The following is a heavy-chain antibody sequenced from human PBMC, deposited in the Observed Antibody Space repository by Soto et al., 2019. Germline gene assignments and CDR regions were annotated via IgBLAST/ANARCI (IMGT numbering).Heavy chain of an antibody. CDR2: ISSSSSYI. J-gene: IGHJ3*02. CDR1: GFTFSSYS. CDR3: ARVGGYCSRTSCYALADAFDI. D-gene: IGHD2-2*01. Sequence: EVQLVESGGGLVKPGGSLRLSCAASGFTFSSYSMNWVRQAPGKGLEWVSSISSSSSYIYYADSVKGRFTISRDNAKNSLYLQMNSLRAEDTAVYYCARVGGYCSRTSCYALADAFDIWGQGTMVTVSS. V-gene: IGHV3-21*01.